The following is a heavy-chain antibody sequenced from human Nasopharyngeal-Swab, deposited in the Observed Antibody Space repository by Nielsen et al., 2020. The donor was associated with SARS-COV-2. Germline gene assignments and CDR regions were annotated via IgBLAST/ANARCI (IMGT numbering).Heavy chain of an antibody. J-gene: IGHJ4*02. D-gene: IGHD4-17*01. Sequence: GGSLRLSCAASGFTFSSYAIHWGRQAPGKGLEWVAVIWFDGSNKYYADSVKGRFTISRDNSKNTVYLQMNSLRGEDTAMYFCARDVGVTTATLDYFDYWGQGTLVTVSS. CDR2: IWFDGSNK. CDR3: ARDVGVTTATLDYFDY. CDR1: GFTFSSYA. V-gene: IGHV3-33*01.